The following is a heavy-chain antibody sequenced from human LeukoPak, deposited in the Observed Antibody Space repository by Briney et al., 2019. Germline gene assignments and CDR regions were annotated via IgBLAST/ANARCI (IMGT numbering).Heavy chain of an antibody. Sequence: GGSLRLSCAASGFPFGDFAMTWVRQVPGGGLEWVSAISGSGGSTYYADSVKGRFTISRDNSKNTLYLQMNSLRAEDTAVYYCAKDTFCSGGSCYFDYWGQGTLVTVSS. CDR3: AKDTFCSGGSCYFDY. J-gene: IGHJ4*02. CDR2: ISGSGGST. D-gene: IGHD2-15*01. V-gene: IGHV3-23*01. CDR1: GFPFGDFA.